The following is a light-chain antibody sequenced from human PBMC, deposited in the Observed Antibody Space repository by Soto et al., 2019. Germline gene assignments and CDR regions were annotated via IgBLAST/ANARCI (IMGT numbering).Light chain of an antibody. CDR2: SNN. CDR3: AAWDDSLNAVV. CDR1: SSNIGRNT. Sequence: QSAVTQPPSAPGTPGQRVTISCSGSSSNIGRNTVNWYQQLPGTAPKLLIYSNNQRPSGVPDRFSGSKSGTSASLAISGLQSEDEADYYCAAWDDSLNAVVFGGGTKVTVL. J-gene: IGLJ2*01. V-gene: IGLV1-44*01.